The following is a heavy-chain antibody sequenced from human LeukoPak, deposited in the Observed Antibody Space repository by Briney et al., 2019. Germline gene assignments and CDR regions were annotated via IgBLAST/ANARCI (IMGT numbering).Heavy chain of an antibody. CDR1: GGSISHYY. CDR2: IYYTGTT. V-gene: IGHV4-59*01. J-gene: IGHJ5*02. CDR3: ASKPVVPASQGHYFDP. Sequence: PSETLSLTCTVSGGSISHYYWSWIRQPPGKGPEWIGYIYYTGTTNCNPSLKSRVTISVDTSKNQVSLNLTSVTAADTAVYYCASKPVVPASQGHYFDPWGQGTLVTVSS. D-gene: IGHD2-2*01.